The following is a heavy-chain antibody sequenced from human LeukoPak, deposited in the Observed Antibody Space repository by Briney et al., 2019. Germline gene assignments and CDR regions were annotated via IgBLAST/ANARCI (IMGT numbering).Heavy chain of an antibody. CDR2: INTHGSST. V-gene: IGHV3-74*01. CDR3: LAGYYYYYMDV. J-gene: IGHJ6*03. Sequence: GSLRLSCAASGFAFSNYWLHWVRQAPGKGLVWVARINTHGSSTNYADSVKGRFTISRDNAKNTLYLQMTSLSAEDTAVYYALAGYYYYYMDVWGKGTTVTVSS. D-gene: IGHD6-13*01. CDR1: GFAFSNYW.